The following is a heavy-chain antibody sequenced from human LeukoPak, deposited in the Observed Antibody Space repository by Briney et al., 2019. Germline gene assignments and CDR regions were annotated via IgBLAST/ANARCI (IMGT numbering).Heavy chain of an antibody. J-gene: IGHJ4*02. CDR3: AKGSDSGGYAVFHY. CDR2: ISGGGGYT. CDR1: GFSFSAHY. D-gene: IGHD1-26*01. Sequence: GGSLRLSCAASGFSFSAHYMTWVRQAPGKGLVWVSTISGGGGYTYYADSVKGRFAVSRDNSKNTLDLQMNSLRAEDTAVYYCAKGSDSGGYAVFHYWGQGALVTVSS. V-gene: IGHV3-23*01.